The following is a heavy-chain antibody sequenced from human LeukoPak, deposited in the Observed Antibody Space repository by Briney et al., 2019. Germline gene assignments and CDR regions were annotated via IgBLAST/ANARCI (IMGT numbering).Heavy chain of an antibody. Sequence: PGGTLRLSCAASGFTFDDSGMSWVRQAPGKGLEWVSGISWNGGSTGYADSVKGRFTISRDNAKNSLYLQMNSLRAEDTAVYYCARERGGSYYWYYYYYMDVWGKGTTVTISS. CDR1: GFTFDDSG. J-gene: IGHJ6*03. V-gene: IGHV3-20*04. D-gene: IGHD1-26*01. CDR2: ISWNGGST. CDR3: ARERGGSYYWYYYYYMDV.